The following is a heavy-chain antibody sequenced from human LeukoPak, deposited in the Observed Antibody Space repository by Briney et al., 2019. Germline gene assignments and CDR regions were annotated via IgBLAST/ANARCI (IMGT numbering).Heavy chain of an antibody. CDR2: INPNSGGT. V-gene: IGHV1-2*02. D-gene: IGHD2-2*01. CDR1: GYTFTGYY. CDR3: ARDSVVPAAAYYYGMDV. Sequence: GASVKVSCKASGYTFTGYYMHWVRQAPGQGLEWMGWINPNSGGTNHAQKFQGRVTMTRDTSISTAYMELSRLRSVDTAVYYCARDSVVPAAAYYYGMDVWGQGTTVTVSS. J-gene: IGHJ6*02.